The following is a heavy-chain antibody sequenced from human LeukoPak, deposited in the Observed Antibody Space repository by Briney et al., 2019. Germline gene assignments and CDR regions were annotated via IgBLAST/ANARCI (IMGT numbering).Heavy chain of an antibody. V-gene: IGHV3-23*01. CDR3: AKKVPYDRFDH. CDR2: ISESGGVT. Sequence: GGSLRLSCVASGFTFSSYSLSWVRQAPGEGLEWVAAISESGGVTFYAESVKGRFTISRDNSRNMLYLQMSSLRADDTAVYYCAKKVPYDRFDHWGQGTLVTVSS. J-gene: IGHJ4*02. D-gene: IGHD2-8*01. CDR1: GFTFSSYS.